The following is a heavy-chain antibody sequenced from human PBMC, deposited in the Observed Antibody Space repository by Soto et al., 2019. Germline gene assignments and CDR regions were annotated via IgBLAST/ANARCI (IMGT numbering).Heavy chain of an antibody. CDR3: AKLVIGYCSGNTCDDY. D-gene: IGHD2-15*01. V-gene: IGHV3-30*18. J-gene: IGHJ4*02. CDR1: GFTFSYG. Sequence: VQLLESGGGLIQPGGSLRLSCAASGFTFSYGIHWLRQAPGKGLEWVAYISYDSSNKFYGDSVKGRFTISTDNSKNTQLLQMHSLRAEDTAVYYCAKLVIGYCSGNTCDDYWGQGTLVAVSS. CDR2: ISYDSSNK.